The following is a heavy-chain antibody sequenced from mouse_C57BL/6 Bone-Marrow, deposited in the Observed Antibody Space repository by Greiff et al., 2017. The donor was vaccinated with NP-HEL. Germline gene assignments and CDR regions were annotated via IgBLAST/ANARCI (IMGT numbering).Heavy chain of an antibody. D-gene: IGHD4-1*01. V-gene: IGHV1-69*01. J-gene: IGHJ2*01. Sequence: QVQLQQPGAELVMPGASVKLSCKASGYTFTSYWMHWVKQRPGQGLEWIGEIDPSDSYTNYNQKFKGNSTLTVYKSSSTAYMQLSSLTSEDSAVYYCARETGTDFDYWGQGTTLTVSS. CDR3: ARETGTDFDY. CDR1: GYTFTSYW. CDR2: IDPSDSYT.